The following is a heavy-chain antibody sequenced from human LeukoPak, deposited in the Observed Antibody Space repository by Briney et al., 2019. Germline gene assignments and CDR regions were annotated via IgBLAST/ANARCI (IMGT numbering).Heavy chain of an antibody. CDR2: IYSGGST. Sequence: GGSLRLSCAASGFTVSSNYMSWVRQAPGKGLEWVSVIYSGGSTYYADSVKGRFTISRDNSKNTLYLQMNSLRAEDTAVYYCARSGPSRVFLEWPIGWFDPWGQGTLVTVSS. CDR3: ARSGPSRVFLEWPIGWFDP. D-gene: IGHD3-3*01. CDR1: GFTVSSNY. V-gene: IGHV3-53*01. J-gene: IGHJ5*02.